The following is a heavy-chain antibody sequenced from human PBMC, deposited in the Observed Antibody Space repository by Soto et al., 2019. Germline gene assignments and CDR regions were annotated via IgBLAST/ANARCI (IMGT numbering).Heavy chain of an antibody. Sequence: GGSLRLSCAASGFTFSSYAMSWVRQAPGKGLEWVSAISGSGGSTYYADSVKGRFTISRDNSKNTLYLQMNSLRAEDTAVYYCAKDVGGSYPLDSLSDYWGQGTLVTVSS. J-gene: IGHJ4*02. D-gene: IGHD2-15*01. V-gene: IGHV3-23*01. CDR3: AKDVGGSYPLDSLSDY. CDR2: ISGSGGST. CDR1: GFTFSSYA.